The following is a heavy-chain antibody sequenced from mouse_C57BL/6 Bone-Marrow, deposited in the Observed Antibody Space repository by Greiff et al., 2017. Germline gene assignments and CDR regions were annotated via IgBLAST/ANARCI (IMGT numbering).Heavy chain of an antibody. CDR2: ISYSGST. D-gene: IGHD1-1*01. V-gene: IGHV3-8*01. Sequence: VQLKESGPGLAKPSQTLSLTCSVTGYSITSDYWNWIRKFPGNKLEYMGYISYSGSTYYNPSLKSRISITRDPSKKQYYLQLNSVTTEDTATYYCARGQYYGSSYARDYWGQGTSVTVSS. CDR3: ARGQYYGSSYARDY. J-gene: IGHJ4*01. CDR1: GYSITSDY.